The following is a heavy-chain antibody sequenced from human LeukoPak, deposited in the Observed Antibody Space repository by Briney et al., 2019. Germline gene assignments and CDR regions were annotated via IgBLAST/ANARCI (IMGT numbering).Heavy chain of an antibody. J-gene: IGHJ4*02. V-gene: IGHV3-23*01. D-gene: IGHD6-13*01. Sequence: GGSLRLSCAASGFTFSSYNMNWVRQAPGKGLEWLSCISGSAGYISSADSVKGRFTISRDNSKNTLYLQMNSLRAEDTAVYYCAKTGTPWYYFDYWGQGTLVTVSS. CDR3: AKTGTPWYYFDY. CDR1: GFTFSSYN. CDR2: ISGSAGYI.